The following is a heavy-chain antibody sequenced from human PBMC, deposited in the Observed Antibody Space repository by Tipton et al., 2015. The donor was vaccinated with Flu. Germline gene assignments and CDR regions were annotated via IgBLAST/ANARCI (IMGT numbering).Heavy chain of an antibody. CDR3: AGGRDCSGTGGYNSPRSFYGMDV. J-gene: IGHJ6*02. Sequence: QVQLVQSGAEVKKPGASVKVSCKASGYTFTGYYMHWVRQAPGQGLEWMGWINPNSGGTNYAQKFQGRVTMTRDTSISTAYMELGRLSSDDTAVFYCAGGRDCSGTGGYNSPRSFYGMDVWGQGTTVTVSS. CDR1: GYTFTGYY. CDR2: INPNSGGT. D-gene: IGHD2-2*02. V-gene: IGHV1-2*02.